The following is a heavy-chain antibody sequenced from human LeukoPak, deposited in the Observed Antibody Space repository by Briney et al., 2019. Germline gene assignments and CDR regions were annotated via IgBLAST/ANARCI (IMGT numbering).Heavy chain of an antibody. CDR1: GGSISSGSYY. Sequence: SETLSLTCTVSGGSISSGSYYWSWIRQPPGKGLEWIGYVDHTGSTKFNPSLNGRVSISRDTSNNFFSLRLRSVTAADTAVYFCARGRVSSSTWYSTYYYFFYMDFWGKGTTVTVSS. J-gene: IGHJ6*03. D-gene: IGHD4-11*01. CDR2: VDHTGST. CDR3: ARGRVSSSTWYSTYYYFFYMDF. V-gene: IGHV4-61*03.